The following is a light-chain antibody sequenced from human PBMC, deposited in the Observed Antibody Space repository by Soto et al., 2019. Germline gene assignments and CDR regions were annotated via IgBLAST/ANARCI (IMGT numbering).Light chain of an antibody. CDR2: NNN. Sequence: QSVLTQPPSASGTPGQRFTISCSGSSSNIGGNPVNWYQQLPGTAPKLLIYNNNQRPSGVPDRFSGSKSGTSASLAISGLQSEDEADYYCAAWHDSLNGPVFGGGTKVTVL. V-gene: IGLV1-44*01. CDR1: SSNIGGNP. J-gene: IGLJ3*02. CDR3: AAWHDSLNGPV.